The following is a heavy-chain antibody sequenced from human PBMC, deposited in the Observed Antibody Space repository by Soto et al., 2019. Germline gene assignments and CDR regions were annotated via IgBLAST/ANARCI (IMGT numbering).Heavy chain of an antibody. CDR2: ISGRGLTT. J-gene: IGHJ4*02. D-gene: IGHD5-12*01. V-gene: IGHV3-23*01. CDR3: AKEGATSLYYFDY. CDR1: GFTFSSYA. Sequence: EVQLLESGGGLVQPGGSLGLSCAASGFTFSSYAMSWVRQAPGKGLEWDSTISGRGLTTYLAYSVKGRFTISRDNSKSTLHLQMNSLRAEDTAVYYCAKEGATSLYYFDYWGQGTLVSVSS.